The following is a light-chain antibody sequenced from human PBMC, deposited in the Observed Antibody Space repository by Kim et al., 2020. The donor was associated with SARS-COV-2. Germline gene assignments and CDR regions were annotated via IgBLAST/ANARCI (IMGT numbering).Light chain of an antibody. CDR2: KDN. V-gene: IGLV3-27*01. Sequence: SYELTQPSSVSVSPGQTARITCSGDVLAKKYARWFQQKPGQAPVLVIYKDNERPSGIPERFSGSSSGTAVTLTISGAQVEDEADYYCYSATDNSVVFGGGTQLTVL. J-gene: IGLJ2*01. CDR3: YSATDNSVV. CDR1: VLAKKY.